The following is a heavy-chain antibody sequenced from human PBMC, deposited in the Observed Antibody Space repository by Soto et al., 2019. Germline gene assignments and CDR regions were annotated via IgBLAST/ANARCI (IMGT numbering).Heavy chain of an antibody. D-gene: IGHD3-9*01. CDR2: ISSSGSTI. CDR3: ARAVGRYFDLGPFDY. V-gene: IGHV3-48*03. CDR1: GFTFSSYE. Sequence: EVQLVESGGGLVQPGGSLRLSCAASGFTFSSYEMNWVRQAPGKGLEWVSYISSSGSTIYYADSVKGRFTISRDNAKNSLYLQMNSLRAEDTAVYYCARAVGRYFDLGPFDYWGQGTLVTVSS. J-gene: IGHJ4*02.